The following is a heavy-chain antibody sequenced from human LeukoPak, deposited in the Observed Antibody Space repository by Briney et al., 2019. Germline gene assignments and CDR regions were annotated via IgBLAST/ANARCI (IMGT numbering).Heavy chain of an antibody. CDR1: GYSLSSYW. D-gene: IGHD3-10*01. CDR2: IYPGDSNT. J-gene: IGHJ5*01. V-gene: IGHV5-51*01. CDR3: AREAYGSGSPFVS. Sequence: GESLKIPCKGSGYSLSSYWIGRVRQVPGKGLEWIGFIYPGDSNTRYSPSFQGQVTISTDKSISTAYLHWSSLKAADSAMYYCAREAYGSGSPFVSWCQGTPVTVAS.